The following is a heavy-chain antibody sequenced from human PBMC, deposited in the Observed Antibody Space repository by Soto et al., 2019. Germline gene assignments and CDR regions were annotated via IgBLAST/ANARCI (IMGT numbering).Heavy chain of an antibody. J-gene: IGHJ4*02. CDR1: GFTFSTYT. CDR3: ARDYYYGSGSSMDIFDY. Sequence: QVQLVQSGAEVKKPGSSVKDSCKASGFTFSTYTITWVRQAPGQGLEWMGKIIPIVDIANYAQKFQGRVTITADKSTSTAYMELSSLRSEDTAVYYCARDYYYGSGSSMDIFDYWGQGTLFTVSS. V-gene: IGHV1-69*02. CDR2: IIPIVDIA. D-gene: IGHD3-10*01.